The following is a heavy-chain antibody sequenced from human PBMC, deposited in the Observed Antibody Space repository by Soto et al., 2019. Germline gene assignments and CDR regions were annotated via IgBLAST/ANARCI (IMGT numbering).Heavy chain of an antibody. CDR2: INPNSGGT. D-gene: IGHD1-26*01. Sequence: ASVKVSCKASGYTFTGYYMHWVRQAPGQGLEWMGWINPNSGGTNYAQKFQGWVTMTRDTSISTAYMELSRLRSDDTAVYYCARDPSRREPGDYYYYGMDVWGQGTTVTVSS. CDR1: GYTFTGYY. V-gene: IGHV1-2*04. J-gene: IGHJ6*02. CDR3: ARDPSRREPGDYYYYGMDV.